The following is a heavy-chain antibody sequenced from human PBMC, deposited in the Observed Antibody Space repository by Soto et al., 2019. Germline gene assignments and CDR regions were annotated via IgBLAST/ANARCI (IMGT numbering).Heavy chain of an antibody. V-gene: IGHV3-73*02. J-gene: IGHJ4*01. D-gene: IGHD6-19*01. CDR2: IRSKTNNYAI. CDR3: TKVSGWLIDY. Sequence: EVQLVESGGGLVQPGGSLKLSCAASGFTFSGSAMHWVRQASGKGLEWVGRIRSKTNNYAIAYAASVKGRFTISRDDSKNTAYLQMNSLKIEDTAVYYCTKVSGWLIDYWGHGTLVTVSS. CDR1: GFTFSGSA.